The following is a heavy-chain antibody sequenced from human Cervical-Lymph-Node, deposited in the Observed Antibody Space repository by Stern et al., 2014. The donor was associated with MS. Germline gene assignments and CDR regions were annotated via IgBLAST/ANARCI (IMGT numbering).Heavy chain of an antibody. V-gene: IGHV5-51*01. D-gene: IGHD6-6*01. J-gene: IGHJ6*02. CDR3: ATAHGSSSAYYGVDV. CDR1: GYSFTRNW. Sequence: VQLGQSGAEVKKPGESLKISCKGSGYSFTRNWIGWVRQMPGKGLEWMGIIYPGDSDARYSPSFQGRVTISADKSISTAYLQWSGLKASDTAMYYCATAHGSSSAYYGVDVWGQGTTVTVSS. CDR2: IYPGDSDA.